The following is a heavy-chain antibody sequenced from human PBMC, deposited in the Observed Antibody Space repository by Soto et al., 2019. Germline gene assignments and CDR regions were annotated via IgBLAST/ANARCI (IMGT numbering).Heavy chain of an antibody. J-gene: IGHJ4*02. CDR3: PNREGHTAGLYDFDY. CDR2: IYWHDDE. Sequence: SGPTLVNPTQTLTLTCTFSGFSLSTTGVGVSWVRQPPGKALEWLALIYWHDDERYSPSLKSRLPTTKDTSKNQGGLTMTKMDPVDTANYYCPNREGHTAGLYDFDYWDQGALVTVSS. CDR1: GFSLSTTGVG. V-gene: IGHV2-5*01. D-gene: IGHD2-21*02.